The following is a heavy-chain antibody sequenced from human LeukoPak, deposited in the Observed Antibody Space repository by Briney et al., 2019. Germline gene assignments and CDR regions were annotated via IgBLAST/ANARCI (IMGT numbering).Heavy chain of an antibody. Sequence: SETLSLTCAVYGGSFSGYYWSWIRQPPGKGLEWIGEINHSGSTNYNPSLKSRVTISVDTSKNQFSLKLSSVTAADTAVYYCARSGYHGDYWGQGTLVTVSS. CDR1: GGSFSGYY. D-gene: IGHD5-12*01. CDR2: INHSGST. V-gene: IGHV4-34*01. CDR3: ARSGYHGDY. J-gene: IGHJ4*02.